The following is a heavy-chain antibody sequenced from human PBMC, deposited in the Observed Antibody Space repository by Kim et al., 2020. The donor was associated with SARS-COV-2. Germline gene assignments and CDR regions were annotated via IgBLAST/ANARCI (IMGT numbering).Heavy chain of an antibody. CDR2: ISSSGSTI. CDR1: GFTFSSYE. V-gene: IGHV3-48*03. D-gene: IGHD6-19*01. J-gene: IGHJ6*02. Sequence: GGSLRLSCAASGFTFSSYEMNWVRQAPGKGLEWVSYISSSGSTIYYADSVKGRFTISRDNAKNSLYLQMNSLRAEDTAVYYCAREINAYSSGWYEGYYYYGMDVWGQGTTVTVSS. CDR3: AREINAYSSGWYEGYYYYGMDV.